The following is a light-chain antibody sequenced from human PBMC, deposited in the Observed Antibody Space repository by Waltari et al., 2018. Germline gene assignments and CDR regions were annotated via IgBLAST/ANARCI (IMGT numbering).Light chain of an antibody. CDR1: QSLVPVDGNTY. Sequence: EVVMTQSPVSLSVTLGQAASISCKSSQSLVPVDGNTYLNWFHQRPGQSPRRLIYWVFNRDSGVPDRFSGSGSGTDFTLRISRVEAEDVGAYYCMQGTRWPYTFGQGTQLDIK. CDR2: WVF. V-gene: IGKV2-30*02. CDR3: MQGTRWPYT. J-gene: IGKJ2*01.